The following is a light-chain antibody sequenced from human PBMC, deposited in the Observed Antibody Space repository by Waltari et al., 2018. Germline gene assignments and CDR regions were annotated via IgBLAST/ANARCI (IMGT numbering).Light chain of an antibody. CDR1: QSIATN. V-gene: IGKV3-15*01. Sequence: EVVMTQSPATLSVSPGERASLSSRASQSIATNLAWYQQKPCQPPRLLVHDPSNGAPSIPARFKGSGSGTEFTLTISSLQSEDSAVYYCQQYKRWPPITFGQGTRLEI. CDR2: DPS. J-gene: IGKJ5*01. CDR3: QQYKRWPPIT.